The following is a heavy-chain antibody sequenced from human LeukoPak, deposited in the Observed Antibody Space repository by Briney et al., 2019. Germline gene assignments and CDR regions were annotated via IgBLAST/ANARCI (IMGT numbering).Heavy chain of an antibody. CDR1: GYTFTSYY. Sequence: GASVKVSCKASGYTFTSYYMHWVRQAPGQGLEWMGIINPSGGSTSYAQKFQGRVTMTRDTSTSTVYMELSSLRSEDTAVYYCAREVGGTTFYHYMDVWGKGTTVTVSS. CDR3: AREVGGTTFYHYMDV. J-gene: IGHJ6*03. V-gene: IGHV1-46*03. CDR2: INPSGGST. D-gene: IGHD1-7*01.